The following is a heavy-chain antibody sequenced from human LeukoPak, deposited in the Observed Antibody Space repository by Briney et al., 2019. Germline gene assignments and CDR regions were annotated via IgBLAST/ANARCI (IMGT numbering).Heavy chain of an antibody. CDR2: IKKDGSEK. D-gene: IGHD2-15*01. J-gene: IGHJ4*02. Sequence: GGSLRLSCTASGFIFSGSWMAWIRQAPGKGLEWVAIIKKDGSEKYYVDSMKGRFTISRDNAKNSLFLQMNSLRAEDTAIYYRTTDTWYSAGHWGQGTLVTVSS. V-gene: IGHV3-7*03. CDR1: GFIFSGSW. CDR3: TTDTWYSAGH.